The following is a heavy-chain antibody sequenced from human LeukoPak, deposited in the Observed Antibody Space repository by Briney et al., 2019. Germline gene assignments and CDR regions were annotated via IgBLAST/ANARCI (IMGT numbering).Heavy chain of an antibody. J-gene: IGHJ3*02. D-gene: IGHD2-2*03. CDR3: ARAGYCSSTSCQRPQGAFDI. CDR2: IIPIFGTA. CDR1: GYTFTGYY. V-gene: IGHV1-69*13. Sequence: GASVKVSCKASGYTFTGYYMHWVRQAPGQGLEWMGGIIPIFGTANYAQKFQGRVTITADESTSTAYMELSSLRSEDTAVYYCARAGYCSSTSCQRPQGAFDIWGQGTMVTVSS.